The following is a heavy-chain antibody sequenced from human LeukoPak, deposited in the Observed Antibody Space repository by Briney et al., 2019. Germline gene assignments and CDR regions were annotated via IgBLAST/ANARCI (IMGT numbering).Heavy chain of an antibody. Sequence: SETLSLTCAVSGGSISSGSYYWSWVRQPAGKGLEWIGRIYTSGSTNYNPSLKSRVTIAVDTSKNQFSPKLSSVTAADTAVYYCARYGFWSGDFIWGQGTLVTVSS. V-gene: IGHV4-61*02. CDR3: ARYGFWSGDFI. D-gene: IGHD3-3*01. J-gene: IGHJ1*01. CDR1: GGSISSGSYY. CDR2: IYTSGST.